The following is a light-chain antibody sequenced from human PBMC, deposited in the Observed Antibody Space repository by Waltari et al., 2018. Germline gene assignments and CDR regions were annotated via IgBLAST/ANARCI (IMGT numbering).Light chain of an antibody. CDR2: WAS. CDR3: QQYYSTPWT. V-gene: IGKV4-1*01. J-gene: IGKJ1*01. CDR1: QSVLYSSNNKNY. Sequence: DIVMTQSPDSLAVSLGERATINCKSSQSVLYSSNNKNYLAWYQQKPGQPPKLRIYWASTRESGVPDRVSGSGSWTDFTLTISSLQAEDVAVYYCQQYYSTPWTFGQGTKVEIK.